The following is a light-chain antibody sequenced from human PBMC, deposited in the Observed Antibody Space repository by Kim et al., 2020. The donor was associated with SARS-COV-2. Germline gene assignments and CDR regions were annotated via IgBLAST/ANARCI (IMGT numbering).Light chain of an antibody. CDR3: SSYTSSSRV. CDR1: SSDVGGYNY. J-gene: IGLJ3*02. V-gene: IGLV2-14*01. Sequence: QSALTQPASVSGSPGQSITISCTGTSSDVGGYNYVSWYQQHPGKAPKLMIYDVSKRPSGVSNRFSGSKSGNTASLTISGLQAEDEADYYCSSYTSSSRVFGGGNQLTVL. CDR2: DVS.